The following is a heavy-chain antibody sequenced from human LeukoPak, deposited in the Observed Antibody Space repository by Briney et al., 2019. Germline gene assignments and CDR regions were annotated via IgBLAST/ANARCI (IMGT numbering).Heavy chain of an antibody. J-gene: IGHJ4*02. CDR3: ARGGVTIFGVVINEEYYFDY. D-gene: IGHD3-3*01. CDR2: INHSGST. CDR1: GGSFSGYY. V-gene: IGHV4-34*01. Sequence: SETLSLTCAVYGGSFSGYYWSWIRQPPGKGLEWIGEINHSGSTNYNPSLMSRVAMSVGTSKNQFSLNLRSVTAADTAVYYCARGGVTIFGVVINEEYYFDYWGQGTLVTVSS.